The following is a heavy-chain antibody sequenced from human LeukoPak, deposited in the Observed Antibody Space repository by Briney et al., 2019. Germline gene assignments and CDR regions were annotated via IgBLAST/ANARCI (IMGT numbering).Heavy chain of an antibody. CDR1: GGSISSGDYY. CDR2: IYYSGST. J-gene: IGHJ3*02. V-gene: IGHV4-30-4*08. Sequence: SQTLSLTCTVSGGSISSGDYYWGWIRQPPGKGLEWIGYIYYSGSTYYNPSLKSRFTISVDTSKNQFSLKQSSVTAADTAVYYCARSGMSRDHGDLLGAFDIWGQGTMVTVSS. D-gene: IGHD4-17*01. CDR3: ARSGMSRDHGDLLGAFDI.